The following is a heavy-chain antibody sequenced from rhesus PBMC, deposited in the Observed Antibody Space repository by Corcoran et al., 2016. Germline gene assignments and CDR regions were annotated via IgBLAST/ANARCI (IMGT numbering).Heavy chain of an antibody. CDR2: IYWDDDR. CDR3: ARRLRYSGNSYYFDY. J-gene: IGHJ4*01. CDR1: GFSLSTTGIG. V-gene: IGHV2-1*01. Sequence: QVTLKESGPALVKPTETLTLTCTFSGFSLSTTGIGVGWMRQHSRTHLEWLAHIYWDDDRRYSTSLKSRLTISKDTSKNQVVLTMTNMDPVDTATYYCARRLRYSGNSYYFDYWGQGVLVTVSS. D-gene: IGHD1S39*01.